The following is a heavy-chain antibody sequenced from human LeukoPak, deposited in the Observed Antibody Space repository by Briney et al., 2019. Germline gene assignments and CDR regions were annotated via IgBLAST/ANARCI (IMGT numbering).Heavy chain of an antibody. CDR3: ASTSKYIGSGRDDSFDI. CDR1: GGSISTGGYY. V-gene: IGHV4-30-4*01. Sequence: SETLSLTCTVSGGSISTGGYYWSWIRQPPGKGLEWIGYISYSGGTYSNPSLKSRLIMSVGTSKSQFSLKMSSVTAADTAVYYCASTSKYIGSGRDDSFDIWGQGTMVTVSS. CDR2: ISYSGGT. J-gene: IGHJ3*02. D-gene: IGHD3-10*01.